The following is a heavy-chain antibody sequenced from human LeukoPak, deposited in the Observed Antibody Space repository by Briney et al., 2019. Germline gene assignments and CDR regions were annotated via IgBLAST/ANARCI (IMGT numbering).Heavy chain of an antibody. D-gene: IGHD5-18*01. CDR3: AKGEYSYGYLFDY. V-gene: IGHV3-23*01. CDR1: GFTFSSYA. Sequence: GGSLRLSCAASGFTFSSYAMSWVRQAPGKGLEWVSTISSTGGSTYCADSVKGRFTVSRDNSKNTLYLQMNGLRAEDTAVYYCAKGEYSYGYLFDYWGQGTLVTVSS. CDR2: ISSTGGST. J-gene: IGHJ4*02.